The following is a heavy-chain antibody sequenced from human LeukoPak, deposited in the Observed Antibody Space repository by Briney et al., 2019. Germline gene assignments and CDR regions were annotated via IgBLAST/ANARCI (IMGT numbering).Heavy chain of an antibody. CDR3: ARPPRRHYHILTGFYY. J-gene: IGHJ4*02. CDR1: GCSFTSYW. Sequence: GAALQISFKGAGCSFTSYWIGWGRRMPGKGGGWRGSIYPGDCDTRYSPSFQGEVTISADKSRKNAYLQWSSLKASDTAMYYCARPPRRHYHILTGFYYWGQGTLVTVSS. CDR2: IYPGDCDT. D-gene: IGHD3-9*01. V-gene: IGHV5-51*01.